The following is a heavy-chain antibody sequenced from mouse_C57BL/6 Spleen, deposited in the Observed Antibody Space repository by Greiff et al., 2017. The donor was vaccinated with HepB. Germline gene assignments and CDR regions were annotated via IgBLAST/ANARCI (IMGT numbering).Heavy chain of an antibody. Sequence: EVNVVESGGGLVKPGGSLKLSCAASGFTFSSYTMSWVRQTPEKRLEWVATISGGGGNTYYPDSVKGRFTISRDNAKNTLHLQMSSLRSEDTALYYCARHGGSGYSAWFAYWGQGTLVTVSA. CDR1: GFTFSSYT. V-gene: IGHV5-9*01. CDR3: ARHGGSGYSAWFAY. D-gene: IGHD3-2*02. CDR2: ISGGGGNT. J-gene: IGHJ3*01.